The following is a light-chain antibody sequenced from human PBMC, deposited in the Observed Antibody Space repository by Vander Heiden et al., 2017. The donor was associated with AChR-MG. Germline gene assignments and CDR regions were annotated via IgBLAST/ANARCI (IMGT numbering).Light chain of an antibody. CDR3: AAWDDSLNGPV. J-gene: IGLJ2*01. CDR1: SSNIGSHT. V-gene: IGLV1-44*01. Sequence: QSLLTQPPSASGTPGQKVTITCSGSSSNIGSHTVNCYPQLPGTAPKLLIASHSQRPSVVTDRFSGSKSGPSAPLAISGLQSEDEADYYCAAWDDSLNGPVFGGGTKLTVL. CDR2: SHS.